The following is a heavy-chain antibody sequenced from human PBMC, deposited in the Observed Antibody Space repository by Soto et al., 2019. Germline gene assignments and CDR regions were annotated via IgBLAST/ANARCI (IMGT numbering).Heavy chain of an antibody. CDR1: RFTLSNCG. D-gene: IGHD6-19*01. J-gene: IGHJ5*02. CDR3: AKGLYTSGWYNYFDP. Sequence: QVQLVESGGGVVQPGGSLILSCAASRFTLSNCGMHWVRQAPGRGLEWVAMISHDGNEKHYIDSVKGRFTISRDDSKNTLYLQMNSLRPENTAVYYSAKGLYTSGWYNYFDPWGQGTLVTVSS. CDR2: ISHDGNEK. V-gene: IGHV3-30*18.